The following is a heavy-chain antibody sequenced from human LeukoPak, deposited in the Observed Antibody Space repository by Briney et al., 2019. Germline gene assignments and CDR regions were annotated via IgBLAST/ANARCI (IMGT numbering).Heavy chain of an antibody. V-gene: IGHV4-59*01. CDR1: GGSINNYY. CDR2: IYYSGTTSGNT. CDR3: ARGSGRYYYYGVDV. J-gene: IGHJ6*02. D-gene: IGHD7-27*01. Sequence: PSETLSLTCTVSGGSINNYYWSWIRQPPGKGLEWIGHIYYSGTTSGNTNYNPSLKSRVTISIDTAKNQFSLQVRSVTAADTAVYYCARGSGRYYYYGVDVWGQGTTVAVSS.